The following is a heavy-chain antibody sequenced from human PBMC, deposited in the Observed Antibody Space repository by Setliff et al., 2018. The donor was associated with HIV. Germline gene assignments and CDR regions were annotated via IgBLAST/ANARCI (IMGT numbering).Heavy chain of an antibody. V-gene: IGHV1-18*01. D-gene: IGHD6-19*01. CDR1: GYTFTNFG. Sequence: ASVKVSCKASGYTFTNFGITWVRQVPGQGLEWMGWVSTNNDKTNYAQKFQGRVTMTTDRPTKTAYLDLGSLRPDDTAVYYCARDLYTSGWPNSFDPWGPGTLVTVSS. J-gene: IGHJ5*02. CDR3: ARDLYTSGWPNSFDP. CDR2: VSTNNDKT.